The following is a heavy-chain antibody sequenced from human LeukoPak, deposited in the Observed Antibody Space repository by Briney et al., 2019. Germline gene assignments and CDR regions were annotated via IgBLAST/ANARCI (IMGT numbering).Heavy chain of an antibody. D-gene: IGHD5-24*01. J-gene: IGHJ3*02. CDR3: ARDRGRRDGYNWVAFDI. V-gene: IGHV4-4*07. CDR1: GGSISSYY. Sequence: PSETLSLTCTVSGGSISSYYWSWIRQPAGKGLEWIGRIYTSGSTNYNPSLKSRVTMSVDTSKNQFSLKLSSVTAADTAVYYCARDRGRRDGYNWVAFDIWGQGTMVTVSS. CDR2: IYTSGST.